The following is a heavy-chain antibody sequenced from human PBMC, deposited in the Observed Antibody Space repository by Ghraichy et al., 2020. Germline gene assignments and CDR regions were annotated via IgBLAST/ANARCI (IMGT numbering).Heavy chain of an antibody. Sequence: GESLRLSCAASGFTFSNAWMSWVRQAPGKGLEWVGRIKSKTDGGTTDYAAPVKGRFTISRDDSKNTLYLQMNSLKTEDTAVYYCTTIRRYYYYGMDVWGQGTTVTVSS. D-gene: IGHD3-10*01. V-gene: IGHV3-15*01. J-gene: IGHJ6*02. CDR3: TTIRRYYYYGMDV. CDR2: IKSKTDGGTT. CDR1: GFTFSNAW.